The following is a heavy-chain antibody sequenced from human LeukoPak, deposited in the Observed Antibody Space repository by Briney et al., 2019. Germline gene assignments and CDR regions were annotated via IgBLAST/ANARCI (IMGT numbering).Heavy chain of an antibody. CDR2: ISGSGGST. J-gene: IGHJ6*01. D-gene: IGHD3-10*01. CDR3: AKGTYGSGSYYNYYYYGMDV. V-gene: IGHV3-23*01. CDR1: GFTFSSYA. Sequence: GSLRLSCAASGFTFSSYAMSWVRQAPGKGLEWVAAISGSGGSTYYADSVKGRFTISRDNSKNTLYLQMNSLRAEDTAVYYCAKGTYGSGSYYNYYYYGMDVWGQGTTVTVSS.